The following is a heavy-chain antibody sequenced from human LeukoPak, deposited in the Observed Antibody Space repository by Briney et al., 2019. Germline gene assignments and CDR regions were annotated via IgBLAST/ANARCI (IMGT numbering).Heavy chain of an antibody. J-gene: IGHJ4*02. CDR2: ISSDGSIK. V-gene: IGHV3-30*03. CDR3: VRQFAS. CDR1: KFTFSHYG. Sequence: PGGSLRLSCTASKFTFSHYGMQWVRQAPSKGLEWVAVISSDGSIKVYADSVKGRFTLSRDNSINTVDLQMNSLRAEDTAVYYCVRQFASWGQGTLVTVSS.